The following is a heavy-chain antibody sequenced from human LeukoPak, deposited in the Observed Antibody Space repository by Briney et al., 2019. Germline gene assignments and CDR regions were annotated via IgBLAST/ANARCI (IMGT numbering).Heavy chain of an antibody. V-gene: IGHV1-3*01. D-gene: IGHD2-15*01. CDR2: INAGNDNT. CDR1: GYTFTSYA. J-gene: IGHJ5*02. CDR3: ARDLGYCTGGTCYPNWFDP. Sequence: ASVKVSCKASGYTFTSYAMHWVRQAPGQRLEWMGWINAGNDNTKYSQKFQGRVTITRDTSASTAYMELSSLRSEDTAVYYCARDLGYCTGGTCYPNWFDPWGQGTLSPSP.